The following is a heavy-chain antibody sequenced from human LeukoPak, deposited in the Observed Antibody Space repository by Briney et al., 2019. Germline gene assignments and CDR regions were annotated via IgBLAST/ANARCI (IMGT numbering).Heavy chain of an antibody. D-gene: IGHD3-10*01. CDR1: GYIFTSYG. CDR3: AREASGNYYYGMDV. Sequence: ASVKVSCKASGYIFTSYGISWVRQAPGQGLEWMGWISAYNGHTNYAQKLQGRVTMTTDTSTSTAYMELRSLRSDDTAVYYCAREASGNYYYGMDVWGQGTTVTVSS. V-gene: IGHV1-18*01. J-gene: IGHJ6*02. CDR2: ISAYNGHT.